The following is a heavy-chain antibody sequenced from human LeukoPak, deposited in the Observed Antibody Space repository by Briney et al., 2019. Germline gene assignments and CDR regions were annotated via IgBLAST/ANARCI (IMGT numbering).Heavy chain of an antibody. CDR1: GYTFTGYY. V-gene: IGHV1-2*04. Sequence: ASVKVSCKASGYTFTGYYMHWVRQAPGQGLEWMGWINPNSGGTNYAQKFQGWVTMTRDTSISTAYMELSRLRSDDTAVYYCARDRRRITIFGITYNYGMDVWGQGTTVTVPS. CDR2: INPNSGGT. J-gene: IGHJ6*02. D-gene: IGHD3-3*01. CDR3: ARDRRRITIFGITYNYGMDV.